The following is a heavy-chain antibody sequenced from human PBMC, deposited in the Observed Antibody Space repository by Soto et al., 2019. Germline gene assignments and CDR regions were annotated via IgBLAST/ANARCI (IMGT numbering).Heavy chain of an antibody. Sequence: SVKVSCKTAGYTLTTYGVSWVRQAPGQGLEWVGWISAYNDHTNYAQKFQGRVTMTTDTSTSTAYMELRSLRSDDTAVYYCARGTYFDYWGQGTLVTVSS. CDR2: ISAYNDHT. V-gene: IGHV1-18*01. CDR1: GYTLTTYG. CDR3: ARGTYFDY. D-gene: IGHD1-1*01. J-gene: IGHJ4*02.